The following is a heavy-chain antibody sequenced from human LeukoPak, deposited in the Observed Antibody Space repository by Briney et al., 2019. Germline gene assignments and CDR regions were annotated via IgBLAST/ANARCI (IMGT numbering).Heavy chain of an antibody. CDR2: INPSGGST. CDR1: GYTFTIYY. V-gene: IGHV1-46*01. D-gene: IGHD5-18*01. J-gene: IGHJ5*02. Sequence: ASVKVSCKASGYTFTIYYMHWVRQAPGQGLEWMGIINPSGGSTSYAQKFQGRVTMTRDTSTSTVYMELSSLRSEDTAVYYCAREHTAMAPVRRFDPWGQGTLVTVSS. CDR3: AREHTAMAPVRRFDP.